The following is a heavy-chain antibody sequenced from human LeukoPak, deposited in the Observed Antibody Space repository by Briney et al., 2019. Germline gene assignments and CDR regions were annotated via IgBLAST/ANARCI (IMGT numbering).Heavy chain of an antibody. J-gene: IGHJ6*03. V-gene: IGHV5-51*01. CDR2: IYPDDSDT. CDR1: GYSFTSYW. D-gene: IGHD2-8*01. CDR3: ARHGHCTNGVCYSNYYYYMDV. Sequence: PGESLKISCKGSGYSFTSYWIGWVRPMPGKGLEWMGIIYPDDSDTRYSPSFEGQVIISVDKSISTAYLQWSSLKASDTATYYCARHGHCTNGVCYSNYYYYMDVWGKGTTVTVSS.